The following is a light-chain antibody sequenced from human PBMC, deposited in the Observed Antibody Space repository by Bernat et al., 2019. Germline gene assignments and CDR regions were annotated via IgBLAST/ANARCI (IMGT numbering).Light chain of an antibody. Sequence: QSALTPPPSVSGSSGQSVTIPCTGTSSDVGGYNYVSWYQQRPGKAAKLMIYEVSKRPSGVPDRFSGSKTGNTAALTVSGLEAGDEADYYCSSYASRNIGFFETGTTVTAL. J-gene: IGLJ1*01. V-gene: IGLV2-8*01. CDR1: SSDVGGYNY. CDR2: EVS. CDR3: SSYASRNIGF.